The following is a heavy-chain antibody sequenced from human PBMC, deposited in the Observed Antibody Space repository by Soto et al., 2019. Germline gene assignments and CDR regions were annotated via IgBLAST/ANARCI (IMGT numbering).Heavy chain of an antibody. CDR2: IIAYNFNT. V-gene: IGHV1-18*01. Sequence: ASVKVSCKASGYTFTSYGISLVRQAPVQVLELIVWIIAYNFNTNYSQKLQGRFTMTTDTSTITSYIELMILRPDYTSVYYCARXREDYDILPGDYYYGMDVWGQGTTVTVSS. CDR1: GYTFTSYG. CDR3: ARXREDYDILPGDYYYGMDV. D-gene: IGHD3-9*01. J-gene: IGHJ6*02.